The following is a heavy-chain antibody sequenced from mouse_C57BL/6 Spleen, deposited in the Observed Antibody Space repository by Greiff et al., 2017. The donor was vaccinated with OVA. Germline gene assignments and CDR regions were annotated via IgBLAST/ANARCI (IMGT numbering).Heavy chain of an antibody. V-gene: IGHV1-82*01. D-gene: IGHD1-1*01. J-gene: IGHJ1*03. CDR1: GYAFSSSW. CDR3: ARSTTVVAPYWYFDV. CDR2: IYPGDGDT. Sequence: VQLQESGPELVKPGASVKISCKASGYAFSSSWMNWVKQRPGKGLEWIGRIYPGDGDTNYNGKFTGKATLTADKSSSTAYMQLSSLTSEDSAVYVCARSTTVVAPYWYFDVWGTGTTVTVSS.